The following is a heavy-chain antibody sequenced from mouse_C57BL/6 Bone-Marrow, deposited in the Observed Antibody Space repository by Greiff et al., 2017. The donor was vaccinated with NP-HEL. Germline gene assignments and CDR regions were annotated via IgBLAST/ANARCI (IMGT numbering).Heavy chain of an antibody. V-gene: IGHV5-6*01. J-gene: IGHJ4*01. CDR2: ISSGGSYT. Sequence: EVKLMESGGDLVKPGGSLKLSCAASGFTFSSYGMSWVRQTPDKRLEWVATISSGGSYTYYPDSVKGRFTISRANAKNTLYLQMSSLKSEDTAMYYCARDYGSRFYAMDYWGQGTSVTVAS. CDR3: ARDYGSRFYAMDY. CDR1: GFTFSSYG. D-gene: IGHD1-1*01.